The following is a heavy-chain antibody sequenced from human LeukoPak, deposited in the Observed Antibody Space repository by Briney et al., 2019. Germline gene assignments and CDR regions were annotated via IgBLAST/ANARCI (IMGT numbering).Heavy chain of an antibody. CDR3: AKGSYYDSSGSFYFDY. D-gene: IGHD3-22*01. CDR2: ISGSGDNT. V-gene: IGHV3-23*01. J-gene: IGHJ4*02. Sequence: PGGSLSLSCAASGFTFSSYAMSWVRQAPGKELEWVSGISGSGDNTYYADSVKGRFTISRDNSKNTLYVQVNSLGTEDTAAYYCAKGSYYDSSGSFYFDYWGQGTLVTVSS. CDR1: GFTFSSYA.